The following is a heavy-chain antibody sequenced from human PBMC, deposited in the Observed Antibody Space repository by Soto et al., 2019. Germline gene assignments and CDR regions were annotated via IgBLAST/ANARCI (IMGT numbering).Heavy chain of an antibody. CDR1: GYTFTNYH. Sequence: QVQAVQSGAEVKKPGASVKVSCKTSGYTFTNYHVHWVRQAPGQGLEWMGAINPNGGSTTYAQHLRGRVTMASDTSTSTAYMEMSSLRSEDTAVYYCALPKNTLGWYNFWGQGTLVTVS. V-gene: IGHV1-46*01. CDR3: ALPKNTLGWYNF. D-gene: IGHD6-19*01. CDR2: INPNGGST. J-gene: IGHJ4*02.